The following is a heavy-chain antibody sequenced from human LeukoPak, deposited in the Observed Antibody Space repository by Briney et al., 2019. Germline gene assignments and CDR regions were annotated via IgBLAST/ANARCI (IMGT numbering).Heavy chain of an antibody. Sequence: PSETLSLTCAVYGGSFSGYYWSWIRQPPGKGLEWIGEINHSGSTNYNPSLKSRVTISVDTSKNQFSLKLSSVTAADTAVYYCARVAVGVRGVSRNWFDPWGQGTLVTVSS. CDR2: INHSGST. J-gene: IGHJ5*02. CDR1: GGSFSGYY. CDR3: ARVAVGVRGVSRNWFDP. D-gene: IGHD3-10*01. V-gene: IGHV4-34*01.